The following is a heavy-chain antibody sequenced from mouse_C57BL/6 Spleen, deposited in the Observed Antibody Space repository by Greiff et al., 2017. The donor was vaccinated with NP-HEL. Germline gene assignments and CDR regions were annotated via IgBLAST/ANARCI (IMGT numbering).Heavy chain of an antibody. J-gene: IGHJ4*01. CDR3: AREGGYYYGSSPYAMDY. CDR1: GFTFSDYY. CDR2: INYDGSST. D-gene: IGHD1-1*01. V-gene: IGHV5-16*01. Sequence: EVKLVESEGGLVQPGSSMKLSCTASGFTFSDYYMAWVRQVPEKGLEWVANINYDGSSTYYLDSLKSRFIISRDNAKNILYLQMSSLKSEDTATYYCAREGGYYYGSSPYAMDYWGQGTSVTVSS.